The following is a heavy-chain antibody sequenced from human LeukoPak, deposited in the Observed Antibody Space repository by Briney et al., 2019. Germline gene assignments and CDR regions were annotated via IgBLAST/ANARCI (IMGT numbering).Heavy chain of an antibody. J-gene: IGHJ6*04. D-gene: IGHD4-23*01. V-gene: IGHV3-30*18. CDR3: AKASVGYGMDV. CDR1: GFTLSSYG. Sequence: GRSLRLSCAASGFTLSSYGMHWVRQAPGKGLEWVAVISYDGSNKYYADSVKGRFTISRDNSKNTLYLQMNSLRAEDTAVYYCAKASVGYGMDVWGKGTTVTVAS. CDR2: ISYDGSNK.